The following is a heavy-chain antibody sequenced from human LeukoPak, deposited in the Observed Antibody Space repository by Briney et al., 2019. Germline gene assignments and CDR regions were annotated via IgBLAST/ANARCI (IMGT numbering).Heavy chain of an antibody. Sequence: SETLSLTCSVSGDSINDGECFWTWIRQSPGKGLEWIGYISDSGSTYYNPSLKSRVFISVDTSKNQFSLKLSSVTAADTAVYYCARYPYSSSWNDAFDIWGQGTMVTVSS. D-gene: IGHD6-13*01. CDR3: ARYPYSSSWNDAFDI. V-gene: IGHV4-30-4*02. J-gene: IGHJ3*02. CDR2: ISDSGST. CDR1: GDSINDGECF.